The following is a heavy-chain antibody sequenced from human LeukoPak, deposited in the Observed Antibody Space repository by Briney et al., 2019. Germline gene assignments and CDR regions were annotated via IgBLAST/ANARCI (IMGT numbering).Heavy chain of an antibody. V-gene: IGHV4-61*02. CDR1: GGSISSGSYY. CDR2: IYTSGST. J-gene: IGHJ5*02. D-gene: IGHD1-1*01. CDR3: AGETKQLEKTA. Sequence: SETLSLTCTVSGGSISSGSYYWSWIRQPAGKGLEWIGRIYTSGSTNYNPSLKSRVTISVDTSKNQFSLKLSSVTAADTAVYYCAGETKQLEKTAWGQGTLVTVSS.